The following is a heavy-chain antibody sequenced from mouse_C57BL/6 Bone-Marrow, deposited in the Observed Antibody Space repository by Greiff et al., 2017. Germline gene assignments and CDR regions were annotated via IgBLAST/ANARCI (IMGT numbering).Heavy chain of an antibody. V-gene: IGHV1-72*01. Sequence: QVQLKQPGAELVKPGASVKLSCKASGYTFTSYWMHWVKQRPGRGLEWIGRIDPNSGGTKYNEKFKSKATLTVDKPSSTAYMQLSSLTSEDSAVYYCAHGNYFYWYLAVWGTGTTVTVSS. J-gene: IGHJ1*03. CDR1: GYTFTSYW. CDR2: IDPNSGGT. D-gene: IGHD2-1*01. CDR3: AHGNYFYWYLAV.